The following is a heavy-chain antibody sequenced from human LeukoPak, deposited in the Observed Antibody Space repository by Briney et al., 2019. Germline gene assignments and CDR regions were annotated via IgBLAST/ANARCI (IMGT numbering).Heavy chain of an antibody. CDR2: LTRTSSAT. D-gene: IGHD5-18*01. J-gene: IGHJ5*01. CDR3: ATGGSEYRSDWFDS. Sequence: PGGSLRLSCVGSGFRFSSYDMNWVRQAPGRGLEGLSYLTRTSSATWYADSVKGRFTIFRDNAKSSLYLQMNSLRVEDTAVYYCATGGSEYRSDWFDSWGQGTLVNVAS. CDR1: GFRFSSYD. V-gene: IGHV3-48*01.